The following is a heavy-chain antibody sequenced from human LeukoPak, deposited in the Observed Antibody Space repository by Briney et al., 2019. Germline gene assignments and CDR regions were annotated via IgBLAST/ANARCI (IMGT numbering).Heavy chain of an antibody. D-gene: IGHD6-6*01. CDR1: GYTFTGYY. Sequence: ASVKVSCKASGYTFTGYYVHWVRQAPGQGLEWMGWINPNSGGTNYAQKFQGRVTMTRDTSISTAYMELSRLRSDDTAVYYCARADTSSPYYFDYWGQGTLVTVSS. J-gene: IGHJ4*02. CDR3: ARADTSSPYYFDY. CDR2: INPNSGGT. V-gene: IGHV1-2*02.